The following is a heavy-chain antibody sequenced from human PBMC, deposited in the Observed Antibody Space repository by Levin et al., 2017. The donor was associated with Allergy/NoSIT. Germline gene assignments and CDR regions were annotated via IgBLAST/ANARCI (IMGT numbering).Heavy chain of an antibody. CDR3: ARATGFFVDTAMVGSYYFDY. CDR1: GGSISSYY. CDR2: IYYSGST. Sequence: SETLSLTCTVSGGSISSYYWSWIRQPPGKGLEWIGYIYYSGSTNYNPSLKSRVTISVDTSKNQFSLKLSSVTAADTAVYYCARATGFFVDTAMVGSYYFDYWGQGTLVTVSS. J-gene: IGHJ4*02. D-gene: IGHD5-18*01. V-gene: IGHV4-59*01.